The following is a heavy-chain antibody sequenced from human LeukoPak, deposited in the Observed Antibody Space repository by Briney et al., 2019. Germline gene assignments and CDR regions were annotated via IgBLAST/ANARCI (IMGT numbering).Heavy chain of an antibody. J-gene: IGHJ4*02. CDR3: VRDSFDGSLYYGQDY. CDR2: ISNSGSTI. Sequence: GGSLRLSCAASGFTFSSYEMNWVRQAPGKGLEWVSYISNSGSTIYYTDSVKGRFTISRDNAKNSLYLQMNSLRAEDTAVYYCVRDSFDGSLYYGQDYWGLGSLVTVSS. D-gene: IGHD3-22*01. V-gene: IGHV3-48*03. CDR1: GFTFSSYE.